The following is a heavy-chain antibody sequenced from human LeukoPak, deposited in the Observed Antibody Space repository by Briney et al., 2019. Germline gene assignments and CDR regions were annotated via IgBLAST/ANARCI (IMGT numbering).Heavy chain of an antibody. J-gene: IGHJ4*02. CDR3: ATPRAYSSGWYARVTEEYYFDY. D-gene: IGHD6-19*01. Sequence: ASVKVSCKVSGYTLTELSMHWVRQAPGKGLEWMGGFDPEDGETIYAQKFQGRVTMTEDTSTDTAYMELSSLRSEDTAVYYCATPRAYSSGWYARVTEEYYFDYWGQGTLVTVSS. CDR1: GYTLTELS. V-gene: IGHV1-24*01. CDR2: FDPEDGET.